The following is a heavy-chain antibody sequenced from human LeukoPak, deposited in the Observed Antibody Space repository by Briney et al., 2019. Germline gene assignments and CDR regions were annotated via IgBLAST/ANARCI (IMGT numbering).Heavy chain of an antibody. J-gene: IGHJ4*02. CDR2: ISAYNGNT. D-gene: IGHD4-17*01. Sequence: ASVKVSCKASGYTFTGYYMHWVRQAPGQGLEWMGWISAYNGNTNYAQKLQGRVTMTTGTSTSTAYMELRSLRSDDTAVYYCARDGSFYGDYGIDYWGQGTLVTVSS. CDR1: GYTFTGYY. CDR3: ARDGSFYGDYGIDY. V-gene: IGHV1-18*04.